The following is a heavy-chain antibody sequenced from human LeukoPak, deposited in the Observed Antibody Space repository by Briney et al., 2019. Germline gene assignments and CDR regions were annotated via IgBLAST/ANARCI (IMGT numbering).Heavy chain of an antibody. D-gene: IGHD3-9*01. J-gene: IGHJ6*02. CDR3: ARELALTGYSDGMDV. CDR2: IIPIFGTA. V-gene: IGHV1-69*05. Sequence: SVKVSCKASGGTFSSYAISWVRQAPGQGLEWMGGIIPIFGTANYAQKFQGRVTMTRDTSISTAYMELSRLRSDDTAVYYCARELALTGYSDGMDVWGQGTTVTVSS. CDR1: GGTFSSYA.